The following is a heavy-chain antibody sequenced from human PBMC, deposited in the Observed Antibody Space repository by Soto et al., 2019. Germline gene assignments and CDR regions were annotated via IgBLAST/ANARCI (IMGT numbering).Heavy chain of an antibody. J-gene: IGHJ6*02. CDR2: ITTTGDT. D-gene: IGHD3-3*01. Sequence: PGGSLRLSCAASGFIFSSYDVHWVRQAPGKGLEWVSVITTTGDTYYAASVKGRFTISRENAENSLYLQMNSLRAEDAAVYYCARGDPLNSGFYPYGHYYGMDVWGRGTTVTVS. CDR1: GFIFSSYD. V-gene: IGHV3-13*01. CDR3: ARGDPLNSGFYPYGHYYGMDV.